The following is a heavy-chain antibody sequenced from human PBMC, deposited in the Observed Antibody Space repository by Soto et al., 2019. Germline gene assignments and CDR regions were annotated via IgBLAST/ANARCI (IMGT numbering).Heavy chain of an antibody. CDR3: ARVSEDIVLMVLGCIDV. V-gene: IGHV3-30-3*01. CDR1: GFTFSSYA. CDR2: ISYDGSNK. Sequence: GGSLRLSCAASGFTFSSYAMHWVRQAPGKGLEWVAVISYDGSNKYYADSVKGRFTISRDNSKSTLYLQMNSLRAEDTAVYYCARVSEDIVLMVLGCIDVWGQGTTVTVSS. D-gene: IGHD2-8*01. J-gene: IGHJ6*02.